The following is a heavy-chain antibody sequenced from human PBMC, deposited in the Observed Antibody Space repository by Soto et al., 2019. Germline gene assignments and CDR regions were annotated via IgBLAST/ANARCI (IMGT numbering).Heavy chain of an antibody. D-gene: IGHD5-12*01. J-gene: IGHJ2*01. CDR1: GGTFSSYA. CDR3: ARRDGYNSSWYFDL. Sequence: QVQLVQSGAEVKKPGSSVKVSCKASGGTFSSYAISCVLQAPGQGLEWMGGIIPIFGTANYAQKFQGRVTITADASTSTAYMELSSLRSEDTAVYYCARRDGYNSSWYFDLWGRGTLVTVSS. V-gene: IGHV1-69*01. CDR2: IIPIFGTA.